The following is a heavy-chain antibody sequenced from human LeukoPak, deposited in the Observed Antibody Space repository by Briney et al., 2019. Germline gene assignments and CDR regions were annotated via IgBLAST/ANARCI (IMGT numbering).Heavy chain of an antibody. CDR3: ARDHRYYYDSSGYDAFDI. CDR2: INWNGGST. Sequence: PGGSLRLSCAASGFTFDDYGMSWVRQAPGKGLEWVSGINWNGGSTGYADSVKGRFTISRDNAKNSLYLQMNSLRAEDTALYYCARDHRYYYDSSGYDAFDIWGQGTMVTVSS. J-gene: IGHJ3*02. CDR1: GFTFDDYG. V-gene: IGHV3-20*04. D-gene: IGHD3-22*01.